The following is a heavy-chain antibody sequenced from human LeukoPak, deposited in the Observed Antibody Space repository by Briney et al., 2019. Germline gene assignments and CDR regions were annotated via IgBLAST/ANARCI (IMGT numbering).Heavy chain of an antibody. J-gene: IGHJ3*02. CDR3: ARQDYYYDSSGYFDAFDI. CDR1: GGSISSSSYY. D-gene: IGHD3-22*01. CDR2: IYYSGST. V-gene: IGHV4-39*01. Sequence: PSETLSLTCTVSGGSISSSSYYWGWIRQPPGKGLEWIGSIYYSGSTYYNPSLKSRVTISVDTSKNQFSLKLSSVTAAHTAVYYCARQDYYYDSSGYFDAFDIWGQGTMVTVSS.